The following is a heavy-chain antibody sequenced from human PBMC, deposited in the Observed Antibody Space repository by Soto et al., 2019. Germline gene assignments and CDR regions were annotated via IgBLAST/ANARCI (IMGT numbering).Heavy chain of an antibody. CDR2: TSYDGSKK. V-gene: IGHV3-30*18. CDR3: VKWGLSGHGMDV. J-gene: IGHJ6*02. Sequence: QVQLVESGGGVVQPGRSLRLSCAASGYIFSNYGMHWVRQAPGKGLEGVAVTSYDGSKKYYADSVKGRFTISKDNSKNTVYLQRNSLRIEDTAVYYCVKWGLSGHGMDVWGQGTTVTVSS. D-gene: IGHD7-27*01. CDR1: GYIFSNYG.